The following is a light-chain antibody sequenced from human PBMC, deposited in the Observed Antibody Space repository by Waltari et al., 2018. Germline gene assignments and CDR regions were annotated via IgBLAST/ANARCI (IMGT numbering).Light chain of an antibody. CDR1: SSHIGAGYD. CDR3: QSYDSSLSGYVV. J-gene: IGLJ2*01. V-gene: IGLV1-40*01. Sequence: QSVLTQPPSVSGAPGQRVTIPCTGSSSHIGAGYDVHWYQQLPGTAPKLLIYGNSNRPSGVPDRFSGSKSGTSASLAITGLQAEDEADYYCQSYDSSLSGYVVFGGGTKLTVL. CDR2: GNS.